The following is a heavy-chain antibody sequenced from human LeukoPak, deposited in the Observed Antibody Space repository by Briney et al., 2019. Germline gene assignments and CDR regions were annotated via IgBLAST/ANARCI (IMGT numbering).Heavy chain of an antibody. CDR2: ISSSSSYI. Sequence: PGGSLRLSCAASGFTFSSYSMNWVRQAPGKGLEWVSSISSSSSYIYYADSVKGRFTISRDNAKNSLYLQMNSLRAEDTAVYYCATGVRGAWLVYYYYYMDVWGKGTTVTISS. CDR1: GFTFSSYS. J-gene: IGHJ6*03. V-gene: IGHV3-21*01. D-gene: IGHD3-10*01. CDR3: ATGVRGAWLVYYYYYMDV.